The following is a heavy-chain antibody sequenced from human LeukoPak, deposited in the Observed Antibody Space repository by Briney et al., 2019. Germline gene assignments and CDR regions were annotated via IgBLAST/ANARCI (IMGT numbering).Heavy chain of an antibody. J-gene: IGHJ4*02. D-gene: IGHD3-9*01. CDR1: GGSISSYY. CDR3: VLTGYSQSDY. CDR2: IYTSGST. V-gene: IGHV4-4*07. Sequence: SGTLSLTCTVSGGSISSYYWSWIRQPAGKGLEWIGRIYTSGSTNYNPSLKSRVTMSVDTSKNQFSLKLSSVTAADTAVYYCVLTGYSQSDYWGQGTLVTVSS.